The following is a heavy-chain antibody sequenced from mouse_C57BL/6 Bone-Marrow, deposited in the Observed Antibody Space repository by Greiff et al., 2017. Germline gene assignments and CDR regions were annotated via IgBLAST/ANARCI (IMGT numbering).Heavy chain of an antibody. Sequence: VQLQQSGAELVRPGASVTLSCPASGFHIKDDYMHWVKQRPEQGLEWIGWIDPATGDTEYASKFQGKAPIAADTSSNTAYLQRSSLTSEDTAVDYCTTQYGYSYYFDDWGQGTTLTGSS. CDR1: GFHIKDDY. D-gene: IGHD2-10*02. CDR3: TTQYGYSYYFDD. V-gene: IGHV14-4*01. CDR2: IDPATGDT. J-gene: IGHJ2*01.